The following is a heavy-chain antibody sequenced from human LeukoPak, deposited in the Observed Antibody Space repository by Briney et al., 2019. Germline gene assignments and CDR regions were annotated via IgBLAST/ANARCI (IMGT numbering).Heavy chain of an antibody. CDR3: ATGLSQYYDL. CDR1: GITFSDYW. D-gene: IGHD2-8*02. J-gene: IGHJ2*01. CDR2: INSDGRST. Sequence: QAGGSLTLSCGASGITFSDYWMHWVRQAPGKGLVWVSRINSDGRSTIYADSVKGRFTISRDNAKNTVYLQMNSLRVEDTAVFYCATGLSQYYDLWGRGTLVTVPS. V-gene: IGHV3-74*01.